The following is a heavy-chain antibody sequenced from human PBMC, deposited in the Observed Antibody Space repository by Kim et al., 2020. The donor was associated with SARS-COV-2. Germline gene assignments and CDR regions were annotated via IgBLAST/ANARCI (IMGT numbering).Heavy chain of an antibody. D-gene: IGHD6-13*01. CDR3: ARGQQLGY. V-gene: IGHV3-7*04. J-gene: IGHJ4*02. CDR2: INQDGSEK. Sequence: GGSLRLSCAASGFTFSSNWMSWVRQAPGKGLEWVAKINQDGSEKYYVDSVKGRFTISRDNAKNSLYLQMNSLRAEDTAVYYCARGQQLGYWGQGTLVTVSS. CDR1: GFTFSSNW.